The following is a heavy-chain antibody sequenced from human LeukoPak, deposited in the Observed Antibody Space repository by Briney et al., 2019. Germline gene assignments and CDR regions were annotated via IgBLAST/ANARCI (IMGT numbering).Heavy chain of an antibody. CDR2: INTKSGCT. CDR3: TRDAGDPLTYYFDY. D-gene: IGHD3-10*01. J-gene: IGHJ4*02. CDR1: GHTFTDYY. V-gene: IGHV1-2*02. Sequence: ASVKVSCKASGHTFTDYYIHWVRQAPGQGLEWMGWINTKSGCTNYAQKFQGRVTMTRDTSITTAYMELSRLRYDDTAVYYCTRDAGDPLTYYFDYWGQGTLVTVSS.